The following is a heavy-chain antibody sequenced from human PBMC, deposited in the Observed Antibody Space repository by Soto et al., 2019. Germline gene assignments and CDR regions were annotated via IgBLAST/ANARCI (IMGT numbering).Heavy chain of an antibody. J-gene: IGHJ5*02. CDR3: AHIVTGCFT. V-gene: IGHV2-5*02. D-gene: IGHD3-16*01. CDR1: GFSLITSGVG. Sequence: QITLKESGPTLVKPTQTLTLTCTISGFSLITSGVGVGWIRQPPGKALEWLALIYWDDDKRYSPSLKSRLTITKGTSKNQVVLTMTNMDPVDTATYCCAHIVTGCFTWGRGALVTVSS. CDR2: IYWDDDK.